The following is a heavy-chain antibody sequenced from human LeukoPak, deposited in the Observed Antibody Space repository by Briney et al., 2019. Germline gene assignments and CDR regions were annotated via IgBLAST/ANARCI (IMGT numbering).Heavy chain of an antibody. V-gene: IGHV3-33*01. J-gene: IGHJ4*02. CDR2: IWYDGSNK. CDR3: ARDWGKGDY. Sequence: PGGSLRLSCAASGFTFSSYGMHWVRQAPGKGLEWVSLIWYDGSNKYYADSVKGRFTISRDNSKNTLYLQMKSLRAEDTAVYYCARDWGKGDYWGEGTLVTVSS. CDR1: GFTFSSYG. D-gene: IGHD3-16*01.